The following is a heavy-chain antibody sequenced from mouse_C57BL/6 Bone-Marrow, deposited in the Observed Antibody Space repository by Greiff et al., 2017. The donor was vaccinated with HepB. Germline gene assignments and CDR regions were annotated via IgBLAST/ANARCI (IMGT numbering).Heavy chain of an antibody. Sequence: EVQGVESGPELVKPGASVKISCKASGYSFTDYNMNWVKQSNGKSLEWIGVINPNYGTTSYNQKFKGKATLTVDQSSSTAYMQLNSLTSEDSAVYYWARKSNYYGSYYAMDYWGQGTSVTVSS. V-gene: IGHV1-39*01. CDR3: ARKSNYYGSYYAMDY. CDR2: INPNYGTT. CDR1: GYSFTDYN. J-gene: IGHJ4*01. D-gene: IGHD1-1*01.